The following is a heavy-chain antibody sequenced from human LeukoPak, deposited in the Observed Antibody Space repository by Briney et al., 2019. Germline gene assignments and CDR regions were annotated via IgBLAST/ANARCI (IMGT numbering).Heavy chain of an antibody. V-gene: IGHV3-23*01. Sequence: GGSLRLSCAASGFTFSSYGMSWVRQAPGKGLEWVSAISGSSGSTYYADSVKGRFTISRDNSKNTLYLQMNSLRAEDTAVYYCAKGATYYYDSSGYYDDYWGQGTLVTVSS. CDR1: GFTFSSYG. CDR2: ISGSSGST. CDR3: AKGATYYYDSSGYYDDY. J-gene: IGHJ4*02. D-gene: IGHD3-22*01.